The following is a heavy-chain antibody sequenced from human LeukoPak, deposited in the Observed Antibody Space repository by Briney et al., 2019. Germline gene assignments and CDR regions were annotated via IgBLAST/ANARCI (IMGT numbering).Heavy chain of an antibody. D-gene: IGHD6-13*01. CDR3: ASIMKAAVDY. J-gene: IGHJ4*02. CDR2: IYHSGST. Sequence: SSETLSLTCTVSGYSISSGYYWGWIRQPPGKGLEWIGSIYHSGSTYYNPSLKSRVTISVDTSKNQFSLKLSSVTAADTAVYYCASIMKAAVDYWGQGTLATVSS. V-gene: IGHV4-38-2*02. CDR1: GYSISSGYY.